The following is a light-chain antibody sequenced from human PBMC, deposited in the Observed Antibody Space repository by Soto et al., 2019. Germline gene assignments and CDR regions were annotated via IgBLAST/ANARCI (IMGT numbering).Light chain of an antibody. CDR1: QSISGY. J-gene: IGKJ2*01. CDR2: AAS. V-gene: IGKV1-39*01. CDR3: QQSYSTPRT. Sequence: DIQMTQSPSSLSVSVGDRVTITCRASQSISGYLNWYQQRPGKAPNLLIYAASSLQSGVPSRFSGSGSGTDFTLTISSLQPEDFATYYCQQSYSTPRTFGQGTKLEI.